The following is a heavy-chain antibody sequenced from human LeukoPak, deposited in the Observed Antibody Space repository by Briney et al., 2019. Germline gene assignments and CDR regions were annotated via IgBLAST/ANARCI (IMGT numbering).Heavy chain of an antibody. V-gene: IGHV4-59*10. Sequence: SETLSLTCAVYGGSFSGYYWSWIRQPAGKGLEWIGRIYTSGSTNYNPSLKSRVTMSVDTSKNQFSLKLSSVTAADTAVYYCASGQDRENVDYWGQGTLVTVSS. D-gene: IGHD1-1*01. CDR2: IYTSGST. CDR1: GGSFSGYY. J-gene: IGHJ4*02. CDR3: ASGQDRENVDY.